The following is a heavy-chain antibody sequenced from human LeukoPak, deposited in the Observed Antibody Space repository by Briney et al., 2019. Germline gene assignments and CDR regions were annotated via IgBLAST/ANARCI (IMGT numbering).Heavy chain of an antibody. J-gene: IGHJ6*02. CDR3: ARDGPYSSSSENYYGMDV. CDR2: ISYDGSNK. D-gene: IGHD6-6*01. Sequence: GRSLRLSCAASGFTFSSYGMHWVRQAPGKGLEWVAVISYDGSNKYYADSVKGRFTISRDNSKNTLYLQMNSLRAEDTAVYYCARDGPYSSSSENYYGMDVWGQGTTVTVSS. V-gene: IGHV3-30*03. CDR1: GFTFSSYG.